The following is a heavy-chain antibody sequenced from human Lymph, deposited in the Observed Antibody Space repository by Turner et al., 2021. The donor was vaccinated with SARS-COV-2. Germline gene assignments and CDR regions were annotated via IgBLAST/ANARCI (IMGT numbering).Heavy chain of an antibody. V-gene: IGHV4-59*08. J-gene: IGHJ6*02. Sequence: QVQLQESGPGLVMPSETLSLTCTVSGGSISSYYWGWIRQPPGKGLEWIGYIHYSGSTNYNLSLKSRVTISVDTSKNQFSLKLSSVTAADTAVYYCARHGFSGWYGGGMDVWGQGTTVTVSS. D-gene: IGHD6-19*01. CDR3: ARHGFSGWYGGGMDV. CDR1: GGSISSYY. CDR2: IHYSGST.